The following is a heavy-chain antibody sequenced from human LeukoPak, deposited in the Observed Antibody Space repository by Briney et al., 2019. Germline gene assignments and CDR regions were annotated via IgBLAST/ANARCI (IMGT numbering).Heavy chain of an antibody. J-gene: IGHJ4*02. CDR1: GFTFSSYA. Sequence: GGSLRLSCSASGFTFSSYALHWVRQAPGKGLEYVSAISSDGGSTYYADSVKGRFTISRDNSKNTLYLQMSSLRAEDTAVYYCARGGCSGNCYSAPYDFWGQGTLVTVSS. CDR2: ISSDGGST. D-gene: IGHD1-26*01. CDR3: ARGGCSGNCYSAPYDF. V-gene: IGHV3-64D*06.